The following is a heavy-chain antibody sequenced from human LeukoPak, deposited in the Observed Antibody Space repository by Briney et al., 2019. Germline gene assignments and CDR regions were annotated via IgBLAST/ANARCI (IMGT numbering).Heavy chain of an antibody. J-gene: IGHJ6*02. D-gene: IGHD3-22*01. V-gene: IGHV1-18*01. CDR3: ARDPGDSSGYYWGGYYGMDV. CDR2: ISANNGDT. Sequence: ASVKVSCKASGYTFTSYGISWFRQAPGQGLEWLGWISANNGDTDYPQKFQDRVTMTTDTSTSTAYMELRSLRSEDTAMYFCARDPGDSSGYYWGGYYGMDVWGQGTTVIVSS. CDR1: GYTFTSYG.